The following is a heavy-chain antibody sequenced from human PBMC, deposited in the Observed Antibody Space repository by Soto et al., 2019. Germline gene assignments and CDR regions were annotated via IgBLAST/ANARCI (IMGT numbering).Heavy chain of an antibody. CDR2: INHSGST. D-gene: IGHD2-2*01. CDR1: GGSFSGYY. J-gene: IGHJ5*02. Sequence: GPGPQGASETLSLPCADYGGSFSGYYWSWIRQPPGKGLERIGGINHSGSTNYTPSLNSRVTISVDTSKNQFSLKLSSVTAEDTAVYYCARGRYCSSTSCYENWFDTWGQRTLVTVS. V-gene: IGHV4-34*01. CDR3: ARGRYCSSTSCYENWFDT.